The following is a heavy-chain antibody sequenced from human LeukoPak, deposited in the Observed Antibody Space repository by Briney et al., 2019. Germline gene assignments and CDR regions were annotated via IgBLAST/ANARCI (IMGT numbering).Heavy chain of an antibody. Sequence: QAGGSLRLSCAASGFTFSSYGMHWVRQAPGKGLEWVAVIWYDGSNKYYADSVKGRFTISRDNSKNTLYLQMNSLRAEDTAVYYCARALQYNWFDPWGQGTLVTASS. CDR2: IWYDGSNK. D-gene: IGHD4-11*01. J-gene: IGHJ5*02. CDR1: GFTFSSYG. V-gene: IGHV3-33*01. CDR3: ARALQYNWFDP.